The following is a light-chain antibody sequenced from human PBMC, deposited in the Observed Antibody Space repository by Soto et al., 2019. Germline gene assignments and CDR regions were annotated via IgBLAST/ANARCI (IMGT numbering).Light chain of an antibody. J-gene: IGKJ4*01. CDR2: DAS. CDR1: QSVSSSY. Sequence: EIVLTQSPATLSVSPGERATLSCRASQSVSSSYLAWYQQKPGQAPRLLIYDASNRATGIPARFSGSGSGTDFTLTISSLEPEDFAVYYCQQRSNWPPVFGGGTKVDIK. V-gene: IGKV3-11*01. CDR3: QQRSNWPPV.